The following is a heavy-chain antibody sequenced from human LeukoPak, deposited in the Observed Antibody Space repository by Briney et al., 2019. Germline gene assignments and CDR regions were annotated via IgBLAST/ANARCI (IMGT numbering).Heavy chain of an antibody. CDR1: GFTFTSYA. Sequence: PGGSLRLSCAASGFTFTSYAMSWVRQAPGKGLEWVSTISYSGGSTYYADSVKGRFTISRDHSKNTLYLQLNSLRAEDTAIYYCAKDRGGGAAAELDFWGQGTLVAVSS. CDR2: ISYSGGST. J-gene: IGHJ4*02. CDR3: AKDRGGGAAAELDF. D-gene: IGHD6-13*01. V-gene: IGHV3-23*01.